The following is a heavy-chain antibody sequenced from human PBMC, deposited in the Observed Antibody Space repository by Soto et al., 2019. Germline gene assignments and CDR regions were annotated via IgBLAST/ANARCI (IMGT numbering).Heavy chain of an antibody. CDR1: GFTFTSSA. CDR3: AARDGYNRVDYWGELSFEH. V-gene: IGHV1-58*01. D-gene: IGHD3-16*01. J-gene: IGHJ4*02. CDR2: IVVGSGNT. Sequence: SVKVSCKASGFTFTSSAVQWVRQARGQRLEWIGWIVVGSGNTNYAQKFQERVTITRDMSTSTAYMELSSLRSEDTAVYYCAARDGYNRVDYWGELSFEHWGQG.